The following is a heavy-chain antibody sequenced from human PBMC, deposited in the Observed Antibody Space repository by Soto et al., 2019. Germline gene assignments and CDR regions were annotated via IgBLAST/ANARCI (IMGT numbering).Heavy chain of an antibody. V-gene: IGHV1-69*13. J-gene: IGHJ5*02. Sequence: SVKVSCKASGGTFSSYAISWVRQAPGQGLEWMGGIIPIFGTANYAQKFQGRVTITADESTSTAYMELSSLRSEDTAVYYCATDRDHGGNSVSWFDPWGQGTLVTVSS. CDR2: IIPIFGTA. CDR3: ATDRDHGGNSVSWFDP. CDR1: GGTFSSYA. D-gene: IGHD2-21*02.